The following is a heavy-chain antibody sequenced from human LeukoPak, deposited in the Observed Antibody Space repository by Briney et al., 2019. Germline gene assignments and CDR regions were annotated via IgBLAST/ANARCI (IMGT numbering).Heavy chain of an antibody. CDR2: ISSSSIYI. Sequence: GGSLRLSCAASGFSFSSYSMNWVRQAPGKGLEWVSSISSSSIYIFYSNSVKGRFAISRDNAKNSLYLQVNSLRADDTAVYYCVKVRSGAAAVGGDWGRGTLVTVSS. D-gene: IGHD6-13*01. J-gene: IGHJ4*02. CDR3: VKVRSGAAAVGGD. V-gene: IGHV3-21*01. CDR1: GFSFSSYS.